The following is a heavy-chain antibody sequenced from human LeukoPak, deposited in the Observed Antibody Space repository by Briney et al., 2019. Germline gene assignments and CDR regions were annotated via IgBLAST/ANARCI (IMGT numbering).Heavy chain of an antibody. CDR3: AGRRVLDASFDY. CDR1: GLTVSNNY. J-gene: IGHJ4*02. Sequence: GGSLRLSCAASGLTVSNNYMSWVRQAPGKGLEWVSVIYSGNNTYYVESVKGRFTISRDNSKNTLFLQMNRLRAEDTAVYYCAGRRVLDASFDYWGQGTLVTVSS. CDR2: IYSGNNT. V-gene: IGHV3-66*02. D-gene: IGHD3-16*01.